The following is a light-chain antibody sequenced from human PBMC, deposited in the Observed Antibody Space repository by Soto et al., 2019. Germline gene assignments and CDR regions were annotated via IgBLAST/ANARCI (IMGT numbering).Light chain of an antibody. CDR2: KAS. CDR3: QKLNTLPFN. V-gene: IGKV1-5*03. J-gene: IGKJ5*01. Sequence: DIQMTQSPSTLSASVGDIVTITCRASQSISSWLAWYQQKPGKAPKLLIYKASSLESGVPSRFSGSGSGTEFTLTISSLQPEGFATYHCQKLNTLPFNFGQGTRLEIK. CDR1: QSISSW.